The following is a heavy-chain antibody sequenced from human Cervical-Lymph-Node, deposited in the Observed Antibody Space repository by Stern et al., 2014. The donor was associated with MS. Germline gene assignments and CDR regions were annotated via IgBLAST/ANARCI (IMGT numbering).Heavy chain of an antibody. J-gene: IGHJ5*02. Sequence: QLQLQESGSGLVRPSQTLSLTCTVSGGSVSSGGYTWSRLPQPPGKGLEGIGNLYGDESYYYNPFLNRRPTTSKDKPKNPVFLRLGSMAAADTALYYCARVVRFLEWVPFDPWGQGILVTVSS. CDR1: GGSVSSGGYT. CDR2: LYGDESY. D-gene: IGHD3-3*01. V-gene: IGHV4-30-2*01. CDR3: ARVVRFLEWVPFDP.